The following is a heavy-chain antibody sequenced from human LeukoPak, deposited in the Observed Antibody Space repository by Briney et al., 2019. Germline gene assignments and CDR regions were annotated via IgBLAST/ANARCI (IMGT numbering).Heavy chain of an antibody. D-gene: IGHD3-16*02. Sequence: SEILSLTCAVYGGSFSGYYWSWIRQPPGKGLEWIGEINHSGSTNYNPSLKSRVTISVDTSKNQFSLKLSSVTAADTAVYYCARGPYGDYVWGSYRHIFDYWGQGTLVTVSS. CDR2: INHSGST. V-gene: IGHV4-34*01. J-gene: IGHJ4*02. CDR3: ARGPYGDYVWGSYRHIFDY. CDR1: GGSFSGYY.